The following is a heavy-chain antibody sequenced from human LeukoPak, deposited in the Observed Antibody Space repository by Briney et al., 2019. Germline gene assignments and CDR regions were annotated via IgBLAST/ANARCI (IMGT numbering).Heavy chain of an antibody. CDR3: ARHPTKWELRLSLDY. CDR1: GGSFSAYY. Sequence: SETLSLTCAVYGGSFSAYYWSWIRQPPGKGLEWIGEINHSGSTNYNPSLKSRVVISVDTSKNQFSLNMNSVTAADTAVYYCARHPTKWELRLSLDYWGQGTLVTVSS. CDR2: INHSGST. D-gene: IGHD1-26*01. V-gene: IGHV4-34*01. J-gene: IGHJ4*02.